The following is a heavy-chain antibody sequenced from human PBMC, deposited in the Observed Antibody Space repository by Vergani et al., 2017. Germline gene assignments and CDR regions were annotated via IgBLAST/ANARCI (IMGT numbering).Heavy chain of an antibody. V-gene: IGHV3-30-3*01. J-gene: IGHJ4*02. CDR3: AREGVTTAFDY. CDR2: ISYDGSNK. Sequence: VQLVESGGGLVQPGRSLRLSCAASGFTFSSYAMHWVRQAPGKGLEWVAVISYDGSNKYYADSVKGRFTISRDNSKNTLYLQMNSRRAEDTAVYYCAREGVTTAFDYWGQGTLVTVSS. D-gene: IGHD4-17*01. CDR1: GFTFSSYA.